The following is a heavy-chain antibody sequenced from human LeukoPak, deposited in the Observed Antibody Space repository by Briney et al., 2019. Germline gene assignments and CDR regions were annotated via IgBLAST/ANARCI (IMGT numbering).Heavy chain of an antibody. J-gene: IGHJ6*03. CDR3: AKDGGRYGSGSYIGYYYYYMDV. Sequence: GGSLRLSCAASGFTFSSYAMSWVRQAPGKGLEWVSLISWDGGSTYYADSVKGRFTISRDNSKNSLYLQMNSLRAEDTALYYCAKDGGRYGSGSYIGYYYYYMDVWGKGTTVTVSS. V-gene: IGHV3-43D*03. D-gene: IGHD3-10*01. CDR1: GFTFSSYA. CDR2: ISWDGGST.